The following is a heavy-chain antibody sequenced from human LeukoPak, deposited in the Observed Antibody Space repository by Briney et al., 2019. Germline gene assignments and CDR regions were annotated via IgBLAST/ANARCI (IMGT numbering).Heavy chain of an antibody. CDR3: ARTAYSSSWYGLPYYYYYGMDV. D-gene: IGHD6-13*01. V-gene: IGHV1-8*01. CDR1: GYTFTSYD. Sequence: ASVKVSCKASGYTFTSYDINWVRQATGQGLEWMGWMNPNSGNTGYAQKFQGRVTMTRNTSISTAYMELSSLRSEDTAVYYCARTAYSSSWYGLPYYYYYGMDVWGQGTTVTVSS. CDR2: MNPNSGNT. J-gene: IGHJ6*02.